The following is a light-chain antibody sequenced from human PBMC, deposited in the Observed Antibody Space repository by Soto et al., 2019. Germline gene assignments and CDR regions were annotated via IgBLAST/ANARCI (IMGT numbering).Light chain of an antibody. CDR3: SSYTSGNTLV. J-gene: IGLJ1*01. V-gene: IGLV2-14*03. Sequence: QSALTQPASVSGSPGQSITISCTGTTSAVGYYDFVSWYQHHPGKAPKIMIYDVTNRPSGVSNRFSGSKSGNTASLTISGLQAEDEADYYCSSYTSGNTLVFGTGTKLTVL. CDR1: TSAVGYYDF. CDR2: DVT.